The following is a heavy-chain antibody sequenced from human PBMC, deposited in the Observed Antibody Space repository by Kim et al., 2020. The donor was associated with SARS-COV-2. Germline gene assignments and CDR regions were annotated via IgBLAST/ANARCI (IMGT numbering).Heavy chain of an antibody. CDR3: AREVTVTPDAFDI. CDR1: GFIFSTYE. J-gene: IGHJ3*02. D-gene: IGHD2-21*02. Sequence: GGSLRLSCAASGFIFSTYEMSWVRQAPGKGLEWVSYISGSGRGIHYADSVKGRFTISRDNAKKSLFLQMNSLRAEDTAVYYCAREVTVTPDAFDIWGQGTLVTVSS. CDR2: ISGSGRGI. V-gene: IGHV3-48*03.